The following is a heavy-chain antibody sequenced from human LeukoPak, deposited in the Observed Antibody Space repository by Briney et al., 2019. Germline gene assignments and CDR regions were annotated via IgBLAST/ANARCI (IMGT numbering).Heavy chain of an antibody. D-gene: IGHD2-15*01. V-gene: IGHV4-34*01. CDR1: GGSFSGYY. CDR2: INHSGST. CDR3: ARGNRADIVVVAAANRRFDP. J-gene: IGHJ5*02. Sequence: SSETLSLTCAVYGGSFSGYYWSWIRQPPGKGLEWIGEINHSGSTNYNPSLKSRVTISVDTSKNQFSLKLSSVTAADTAVYYCARGNRADIVVVAAANRRFDPWGQGTLVTVSS.